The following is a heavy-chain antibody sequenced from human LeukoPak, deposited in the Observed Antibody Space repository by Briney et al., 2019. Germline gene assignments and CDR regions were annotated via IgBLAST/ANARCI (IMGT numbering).Heavy chain of an antibody. CDR2: IYHSGST. Sequence: SQTLSLTCTVSGGSISSGGYYWSWIRQPPGKGLEWIGYIYHSGSTYYNPSLKSRVTISVDRSKNQFSLRLSSVTAADTAVYYCAKNGQSGFSFDPWGQGTLVTVSS. D-gene: IGHD6-25*01. J-gene: IGHJ5*02. CDR3: AKNGQSGFSFDP. V-gene: IGHV4-30-2*01. CDR1: GGSISSGGYY.